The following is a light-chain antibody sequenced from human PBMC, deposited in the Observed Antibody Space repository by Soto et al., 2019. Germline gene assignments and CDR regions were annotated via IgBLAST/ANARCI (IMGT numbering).Light chain of an antibody. J-gene: IGLJ1*01. Sequence: QLVLTQPPSVSEAPRQRVTISCSGSRSNIGNGAVNWYQQLPGKAPKLLIYYDDLLPSGVSDRFSGSKSGTSASLAISGLQSEDEADYYCAAWDDSLNDYVFGTGTKLTVL. CDR3: AAWDDSLNDYV. CDR1: RSNIGNGA. V-gene: IGLV1-36*01. CDR2: YDD.